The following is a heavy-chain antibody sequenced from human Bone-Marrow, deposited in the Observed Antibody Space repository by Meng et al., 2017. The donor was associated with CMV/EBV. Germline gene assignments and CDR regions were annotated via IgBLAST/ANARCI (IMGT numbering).Heavy chain of an antibody. J-gene: IGHJ4*02. CDR2: ISAYNGNT. D-gene: IGHD1-26*01. CDR3: ARDLNFSGSYGSFDY. Sequence: ASVKVSCKASGYTFTSYLMHWVRQAPGQRLEWMGWISAYNGNTNYAQKLQGRVTMTTDTSTSTAYMELRSLRSDDTAVYYCARDLNFSGSYGSFDYWGQGTLVTVSS. CDR1: GYTFTSYL. V-gene: IGHV1-18*01.